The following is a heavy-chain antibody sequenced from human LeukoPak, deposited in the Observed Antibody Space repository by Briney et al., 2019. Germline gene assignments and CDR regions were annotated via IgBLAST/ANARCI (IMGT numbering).Heavy chain of an antibody. CDR3: ARVYLGITLDY. D-gene: IGHD7-27*01. J-gene: IGHJ4*02. Sequence: PSQTLSLTCTVSGDSISSGDYYWSWIRQPPGKGLEWIVYIYYSGGTYYNPSLKSRLTISVDTSKNQFSLKLSSVTAADTAVYYCARVYLGITLDYWGQGTLVTVSS. CDR1: GDSISSGDYY. CDR2: IYYSGGT. V-gene: IGHV4-30-4*08.